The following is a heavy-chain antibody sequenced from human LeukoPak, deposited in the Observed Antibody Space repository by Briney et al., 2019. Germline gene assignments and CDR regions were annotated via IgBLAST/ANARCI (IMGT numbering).Heavy chain of an antibody. CDR2: ISSSGTTT. CDR3: VRRGLIETEYLER. D-gene: IGHD3-10*01. V-gene: IGHV3-48*04. CDR1: GFTFNTFS. Sequence: GGSLRLSCAASGFTFNTFSMNWVRQAPGKGPEWVSYISSSGTTTYYADSVKGRFTISRDNAKNSLYLQMNSLRAEDTAVYYCVRRGLIETEYLERWGQGTLVIVSS. J-gene: IGHJ1*01.